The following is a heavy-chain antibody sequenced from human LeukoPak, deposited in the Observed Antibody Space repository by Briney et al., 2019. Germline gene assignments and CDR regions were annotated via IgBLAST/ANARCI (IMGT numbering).Heavy chain of an antibody. CDR3: ANIPNSFGPDY. Sequence: GGSLRLSCAASGFSFSSYGMHWVRLAPGGGLEWVAFIPRDGSYEKYADSVKGRFAISRDNSKSTLYLHMNSLRAEDTAVYYCANIPNSFGPDYWGQGSLVTVSS. CDR1: GFSFSSYG. CDR2: IPRDGSYE. J-gene: IGHJ4*02. D-gene: IGHD3-16*01. V-gene: IGHV3-30*02.